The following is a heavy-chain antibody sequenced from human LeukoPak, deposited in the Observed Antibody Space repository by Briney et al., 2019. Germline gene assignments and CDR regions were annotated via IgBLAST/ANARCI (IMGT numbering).Heavy chain of an antibody. V-gene: IGHV3-21*01. CDR3: ARDPYTEWFGEL. CDR1: GFTFSSYS. D-gene: IGHD3-10*01. CDR2: ISSSSSYI. J-gene: IGHJ4*02. Sequence: GGSLRLSCAASGFTFSSYSMNWVRQAPGKGLEWVSSISSSSSYIYYADPVKGRYTISRDNAKNSLYLQMNSLRAQDTAVYYCARDPYTEWFGELWGQGTLVTVSS.